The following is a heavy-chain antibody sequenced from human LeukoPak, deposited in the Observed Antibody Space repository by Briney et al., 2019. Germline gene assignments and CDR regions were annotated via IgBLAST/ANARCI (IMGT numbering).Heavy chain of an antibody. D-gene: IGHD6-6*01. CDR3: ASVAAYFDY. CDR2: IIPIFGTA. Sequence: GASVKVSCKASGGTFSSYAISWVRQAPGQGLEWMGGIIPIFGTANYAQKFQGRVTVAADKSTSTAYMELSSLRSEDTAVYYCASVAAYFDYWGQGTLVTVSS. V-gene: IGHV1-69*06. CDR1: GGTFSSYA. J-gene: IGHJ4*02.